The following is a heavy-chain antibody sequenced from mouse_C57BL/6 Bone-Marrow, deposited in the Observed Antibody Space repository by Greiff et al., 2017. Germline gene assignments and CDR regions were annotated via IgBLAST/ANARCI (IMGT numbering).Heavy chain of an antibody. Sequence: QVQLQQPGAELVRPGTSVKLSCKASGYTFTSYWMHWVKQRPGQGLEWIGVIDPSDSYTNYNQKFKGKATLTVDTSSSTAYMQLSSLTSEDSAVYYCARLGFPRGNYRGYWGQGTTLTVSS. J-gene: IGHJ2*01. V-gene: IGHV1-59*01. CDR2: IDPSDSYT. D-gene: IGHD2-1*01. CDR3: ARLGFPRGNYRGY. CDR1: GYTFTSYW.